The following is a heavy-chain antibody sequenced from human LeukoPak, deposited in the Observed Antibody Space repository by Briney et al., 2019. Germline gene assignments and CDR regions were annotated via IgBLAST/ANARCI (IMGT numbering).Heavy chain of an antibody. Sequence: SETLSLTCTVSGGSISSHYWSWIRQPPGKGLEWIGYIYYSGSTNYNPSLKSRVTISVDTSKNQFSLKLSSVTAADTAVYYCARGLRLPGDYWGQGTLVTVSS. CDR2: IYYSGST. D-gene: IGHD2-2*01. J-gene: IGHJ4*02. V-gene: IGHV4-59*08. CDR3: ARGLRLPGDY. CDR1: GGSISSHY.